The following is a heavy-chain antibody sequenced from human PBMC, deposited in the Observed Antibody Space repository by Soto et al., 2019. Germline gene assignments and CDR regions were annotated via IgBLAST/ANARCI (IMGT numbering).Heavy chain of an antibody. D-gene: IGHD3-3*01. CDR3: ARGSAYYDFWSGYYDP. Sequence: PSETLCLTYAVYGGSFGGYYGSWIRQPPGKGLEWIGEINHSGSTNYNPSLKSRVTISVDTSMNQFSLKLSSVTAADTAVYYCARGSAYYDFWSGYYDPWGQGTLVTVSS. V-gene: IGHV4-34*01. CDR1: GGSFGGYY. J-gene: IGHJ5*02. CDR2: INHSGST.